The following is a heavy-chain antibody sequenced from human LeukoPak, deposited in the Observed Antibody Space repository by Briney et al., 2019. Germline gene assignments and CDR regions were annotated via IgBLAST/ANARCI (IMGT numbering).Heavy chain of an antibody. CDR3: AELGITMIGGV. Sequence: GGSLRLSCVASGFTFSSYGMNWVRQAPGKGLEWVSYISSSGSTIYYADSVKGRFTISRDNAKNSLYLQMNSLRAEDTAVYYCAELGITMIGGVWGKGTTVTISS. CDR1: GFTFSSYG. V-gene: IGHV3-48*03. D-gene: IGHD3-10*02. J-gene: IGHJ6*04. CDR2: ISSSGSTI.